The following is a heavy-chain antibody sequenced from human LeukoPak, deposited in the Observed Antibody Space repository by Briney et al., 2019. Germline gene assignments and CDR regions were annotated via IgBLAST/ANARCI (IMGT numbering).Heavy chain of an antibody. CDR3: AKQRSEVVIAATDY. CDR1: GFTFSSYA. Sequence: GGSLRPSCAASGFTFSSYAMSWVRQAPGKGLEWVSAISGSGGSTYYADSVKGRFTISRDNSKNTLYLQLNSLRAEDTAVYFCAKQRSEVVIAATDYWGQGTLVTVSS. V-gene: IGHV3-23*01. CDR2: ISGSGGST. D-gene: IGHD2-15*01. J-gene: IGHJ4*02.